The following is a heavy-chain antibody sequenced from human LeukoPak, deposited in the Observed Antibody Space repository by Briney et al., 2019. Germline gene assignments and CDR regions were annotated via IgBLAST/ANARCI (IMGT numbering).Heavy chain of an antibody. J-gene: IGHJ6*03. CDR2: IYGDNGDT. CDR1: GYSFTSYA. CDR3: YMDV. V-gene: IGHV1-3*03. Sequence: ASVKVSCKASGYSFTSYAMHWVRQAPGQRLEWMGWIYGDNGDTKYSQEFQGRVTITRDTSASTAYMELSGLRSEDMAVYYYYMDVWGKGTTVTVSS.